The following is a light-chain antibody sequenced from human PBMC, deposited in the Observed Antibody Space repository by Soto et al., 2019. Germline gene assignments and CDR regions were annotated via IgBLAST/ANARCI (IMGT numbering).Light chain of an antibody. CDR2: KAS. CDR3: QHYNSYPIT. V-gene: IGKV1-5*03. Sequence: DIQMTQSPSTLSASVGDRVTITCWASQSISSWLAWYQQKPGKAPKLLIYKASTLESGVPSRFSGSGSGTEFPLTISSLQPDDFATYYGQHYNSYPITFGQGTRLEIK. J-gene: IGKJ5*01. CDR1: QSISSW.